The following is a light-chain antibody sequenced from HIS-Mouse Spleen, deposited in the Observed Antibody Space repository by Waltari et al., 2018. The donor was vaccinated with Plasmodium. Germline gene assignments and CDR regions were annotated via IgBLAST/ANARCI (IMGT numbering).Light chain of an antibody. Sequence: SYELTQPPSVSVSPGQTASITCSGDKLGDKYACWSQQKPGQSPVLVIYQASKRPSVIPDRFSGSNSGNTATLTISGTQAMDEADYYCQAWDSSTAAFGGGTKLTVL. CDR1: KLGDKY. CDR2: QAS. J-gene: IGLJ3*02. CDR3: QAWDSSTAA. V-gene: IGLV3-1*01.